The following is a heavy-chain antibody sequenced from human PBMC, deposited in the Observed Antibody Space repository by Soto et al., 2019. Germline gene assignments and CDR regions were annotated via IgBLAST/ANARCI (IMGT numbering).Heavy chain of an antibody. V-gene: IGHV3-30*18. CDR1: GFTFSNYG. CDR2: VGNDGKTK. Sequence: GGSLRLSCAASGFTFSNYGIHWVRQAPGKGMEWVAVVGNDGKTKVYADSVKGRFTISRDNSKNTLYLQMDSLRDDDTALYFCAKEFREVSGPWYFDLCGRGTMVTVYS. J-gene: IGHJ2*01. CDR3: AKEFREVSGPWYFDL.